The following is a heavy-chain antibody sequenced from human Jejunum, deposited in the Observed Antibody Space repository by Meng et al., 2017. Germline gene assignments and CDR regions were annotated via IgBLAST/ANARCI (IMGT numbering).Heavy chain of an antibody. CDR3: AKDRVPDDNWNIDY. CDR2: IYSSCENT. Sequence: GGSLRPSCAASGFASSGYSTHWVRQAPGKGLEWVSSIYSSCENTYYADSVKGRFTIPRDNSKKTLSWQMNSLRPEDAGVYYCAKDRVPDDNWNIDYWGQGTLVTVSS. J-gene: IGHJ4*02. CDR1: GFASSGYS. D-gene: IGHD1/OR15-1a*01. V-gene: IGHV3-23*01.